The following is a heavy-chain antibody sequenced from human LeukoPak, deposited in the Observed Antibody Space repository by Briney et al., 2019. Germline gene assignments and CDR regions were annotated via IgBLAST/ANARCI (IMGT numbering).Heavy chain of an antibody. CDR1: GFTFSDYY. CDR2: ISSSGSTI. J-gene: IGHJ6*02. Sequence: GGSPRLSCAASGFTFSDYYMSWIRQAPGKGLEWVSDISSSGSTIYYADSVKGRFTISRDNAKNPLYLQMNSLRAEDTAVYYCAREAVYSGYDFGDYYYYGMDVWGQGTTVTVSS. D-gene: IGHD5-12*01. V-gene: IGHV3-11*01. CDR3: AREAVYSGYDFGDYYYYGMDV.